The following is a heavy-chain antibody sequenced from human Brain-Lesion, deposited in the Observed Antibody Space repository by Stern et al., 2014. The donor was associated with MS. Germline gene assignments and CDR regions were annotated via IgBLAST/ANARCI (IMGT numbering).Heavy chain of an antibody. CDR2: INPTTGGT. D-gene: IGHD3-3*01. CDR1: GYIFTGYY. J-gene: IGHJ6*02. Sequence: VQLVQSGAEVKKPGASVKVSCKTSGYIFTGYYIHWVRQAPGQGLEWMAWINPTTGGTKYAQKFQGRVTMSRDTSISTAYVELSSLTSDDTAVYYCARDQRGITIFGVVTDYYYLGMDVWGQGTTVTVS. V-gene: IGHV1-2*02. CDR3: ARDQRGITIFGVVTDYYYLGMDV.